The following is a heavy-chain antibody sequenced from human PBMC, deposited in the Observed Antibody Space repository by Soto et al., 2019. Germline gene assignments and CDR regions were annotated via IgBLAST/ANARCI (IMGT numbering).Heavy chain of an antibody. CDR2: IYHSGST. D-gene: IGHD2-2*01. CDR1: VGSISSGGYS. Sequence: HLQLQESGSGLVKPSQTLSLTCAVSVGSISSGGYSWSWIRQPPGKGLEWIGYIYHSGSTYYNPSLKSRVTISVDRSKNQFSLKLSSVTAADTAVYYCARVPDRWGQGTLVTVSS. V-gene: IGHV4-30-2*01. CDR3: ARVPDR. J-gene: IGHJ5*02.